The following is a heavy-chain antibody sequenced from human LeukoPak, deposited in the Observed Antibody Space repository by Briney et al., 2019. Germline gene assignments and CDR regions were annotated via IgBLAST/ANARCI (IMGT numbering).Heavy chain of an antibody. J-gene: IGHJ5*02. D-gene: IGHD4-11*01. CDR3: AREDDYSNYDRFDP. Sequence: PSETLSLTCTVSGGSISSYYWSWIRQPAEKGLEWIGRIYTSGSTNYNPSLKSRVTMSVDTSKNQFSLKLSSVTAADTAVYYCAREDDYSNYDRFDPWGQGTLVTVSS. CDR1: GGSISSYY. CDR2: IYTSGST. V-gene: IGHV4-4*07.